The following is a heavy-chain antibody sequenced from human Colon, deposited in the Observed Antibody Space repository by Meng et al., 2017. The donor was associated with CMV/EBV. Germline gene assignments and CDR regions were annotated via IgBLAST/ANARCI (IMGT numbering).Heavy chain of an antibody. J-gene: IGHJ4*02. V-gene: IGHV3-23*01. CDR2: IGENGYVT. CDR1: GFTFSTYV. CDR3: AKGGAFCSDGTCSSPFDY. D-gene: IGHD2-15*01. Sequence: GGSLRLSCAAPGFTFSTYVVSWFRQAPGKGLEWVSSIGENGYVTHDADSVKGRFTISRDNSRNTLFLEMNSLRADDTAVYFCAKGGAFCSDGTCSSPFDYWGQGTLVTVSS.